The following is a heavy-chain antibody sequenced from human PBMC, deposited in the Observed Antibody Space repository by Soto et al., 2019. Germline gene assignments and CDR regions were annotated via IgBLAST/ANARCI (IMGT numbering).Heavy chain of an antibody. V-gene: IGHV4-39*01. Sequence: LSLTCTVSGGSISDISYCWGWIRQPPGKGLQWIGCMFYSGATYYNPSLKNRVTLSVDTSNNEFSLELVSVTAPDTAVYYCARHKSGSDWLDPWGQGTLVTVSS. CDR3: ARHKSGSDWLDP. CDR1: GGSISDISYC. CDR2: MFYSGAT. D-gene: IGHD2-15*01. J-gene: IGHJ5*02.